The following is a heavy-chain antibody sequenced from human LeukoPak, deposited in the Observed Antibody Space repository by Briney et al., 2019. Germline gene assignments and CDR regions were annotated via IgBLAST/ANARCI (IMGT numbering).Heavy chain of an antibody. CDR3: ARGEGHNWNANELSY. Sequence: GGSLRLCCAGAGFAVNTHYMSWVRQAPGKGLEWVSTLYSGGNLYYADSVQGRFTISRDDSQNTLYLQMNSLRTEDTAVYYCARGEGHNWNANELSYWGQGTLVTVSS. J-gene: IGHJ4*02. CDR2: LYSGGNL. CDR1: GFAVNTHY. V-gene: IGHV3-53*01. D-gene: IGHD1-20*01.